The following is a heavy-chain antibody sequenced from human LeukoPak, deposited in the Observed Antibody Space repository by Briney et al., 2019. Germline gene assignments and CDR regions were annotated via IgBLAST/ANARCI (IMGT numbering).Heavy chain of an antibody. J-gene: IGHJ4*02. CDR3: VRQSTGLDY. CDR1: GFTFSTHT. CDR2: IESDGRNK. Sequence: GGSLRLSCAPSGFTFSTHTMHWVRQAPGKGLEWVAVIESDGRNKYYAESVRGRFTISRDNSRNTLYLQLDGLRSEDTAVYYCVRQSTGLDYWGQGTLVTVSS. D-gene: IGHD5/OR15-5a*01. V-gene: IGHV3-30*04.